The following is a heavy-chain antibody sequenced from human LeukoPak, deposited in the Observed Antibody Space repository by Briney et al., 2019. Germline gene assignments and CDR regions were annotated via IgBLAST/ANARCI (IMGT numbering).Heavy chain of an antibody. Sequence: SETLSLTRTVSGGSISIYYWSWIRQPPGKGLEWIGYISNTGSTNYNPSLKSRVAISLDTSKNQFSLQLSSVTAADTAVYYCARHPGYYYGSGSYQFDPWGQGTLVTVSS. V-gene: IGHV4-59*08. D-gene: IGHD3-10*01. CDR1: GGSISIYY. J-gene: IGHJ5*02. CDR3: ARHPGYYYGSGSYQFDP. CDR2: ISNTGST.